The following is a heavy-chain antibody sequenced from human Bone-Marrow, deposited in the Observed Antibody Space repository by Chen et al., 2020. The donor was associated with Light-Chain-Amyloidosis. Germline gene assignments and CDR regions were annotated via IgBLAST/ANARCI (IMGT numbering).Heavy chain of an antibody. CDR2: IKEDGSTR. CDR3: AREDCSSNNCPFDY. CDR1: GFTFRKYW. D-gene: IGHD2-2*01. J-gene: IGHJ4*02. V-gene: IGHV3-7*01. Sequence: EVLLVQSGGGLVQPGGSLRLPCEASGFTFRKYWMTWVRQAPGEGLEWVANIKEDGSTRYYADSVKARFTISRDNAKNSLFLQMDSLRAEDTAVYYCAREDCSSNNCPFDYWGQGILVTVSS.